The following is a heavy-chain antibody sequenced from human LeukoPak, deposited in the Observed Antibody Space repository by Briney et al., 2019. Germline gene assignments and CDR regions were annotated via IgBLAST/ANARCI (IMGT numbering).Heavy chain of an antibody. CDR1: GYTFTTYD. Sequence: ASVKVSCKASGYTFTTYDINWVRQASGQGLEWMGWMSPNSGNTGYAQKFQGRVTMTRNTSISTAYMDLSSLRSEDTAVYYCARGPSASRGADEPTMDVWGRGTTVIVSS. CDR2: MSPNSGNT. CDR3: ARGPSASRGADEPTMDV. V-gene: IGHV1-8*01. D-gene: IGHD1-14*01. J-gene: IGHJ6*03.